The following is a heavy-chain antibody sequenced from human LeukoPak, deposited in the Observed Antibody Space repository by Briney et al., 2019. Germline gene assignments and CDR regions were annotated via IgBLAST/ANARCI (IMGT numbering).Heavy chain of an antibody. CDR2: ISSSGSTI. CDR1: GFTFSSYE. J-gene: IGHJ4*02. CDR3: ARGGDGGAAAEDPPNDY. V-gene: IGHV3-48*03. Sequence: PGGSLRLSCAASGFTFSSYEMNWVRQAPGKGLEWVSYISSSGSTIYYADSVKGRFTISRDNAKNSLYLQMNSLRAEDTAVYYCARGGDGGAAAEDPPNDYWGQGTLVTVSS. D-gene: IGHD6-13*01.